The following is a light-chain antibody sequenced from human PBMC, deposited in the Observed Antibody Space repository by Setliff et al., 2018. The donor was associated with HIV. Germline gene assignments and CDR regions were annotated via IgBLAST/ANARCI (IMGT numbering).Light chain of an antibody. CDR3: SSYAGTNKV. J-gene: IGLJ1*01. CDR1: SSDVGGYNY. Sequence: QSVLTQPPSASGSPGQSVTISCTGTSSDVGGYNYVSWYQQHPGKAPKLMIYEVSKRPSGVPDRFSGSKSGNTASLTVSGLQAEYEADYYCSSYAGTNKVFGTGTKVTVL. V-gene: IGLV2-8*01. CDR2: EVS.